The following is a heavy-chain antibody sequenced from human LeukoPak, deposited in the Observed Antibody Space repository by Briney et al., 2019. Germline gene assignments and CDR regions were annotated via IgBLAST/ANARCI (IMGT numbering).Heavy chain of an antibody. Sequence: GESLKISCKGSGYSFTSYWIGWVRQLPGKGLEWMGIIYPGDSDTRYSPSFQGQVTISADKSISTAYLQWSSLKASDTAMYYCARGFGGQLLWNWFDPWGQGTLVTVSS. J-gene: IGHJ5*02. D-gene: IGHD2-2*01. CDR1: GYSFTSYW. CDR3: ARGFGGQLLWNWFDP. V-gene: IGHV5-51*01. CDR2: IYPGDSDT.